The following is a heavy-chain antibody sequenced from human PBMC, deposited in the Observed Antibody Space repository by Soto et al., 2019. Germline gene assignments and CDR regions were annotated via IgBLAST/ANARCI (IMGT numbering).Heavy chain of an antibody. D-gene: IGHD3-3*01. CDR1: GGSISIGGYY. Sequence: KASETLSLTCTVSGGSISIGGYYWSCIRQHPGKGLEWIGYIYYSGSTYYNPSLKSRVTISVDTSKNQFSLKLSSVTAADTAVYYCARELRFLEWPDYYGMDVWGQGTTVTVSS. J-gene: IGHJ6*02. CDR2: IYYSGST. V-gene: IGHV4-31*03. CDR3: ARELRFLEWPDYYGMDV.